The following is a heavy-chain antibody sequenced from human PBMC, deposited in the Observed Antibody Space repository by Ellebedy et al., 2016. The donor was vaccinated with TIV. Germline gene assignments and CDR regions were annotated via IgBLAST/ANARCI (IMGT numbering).Heavy chain of an antibody. Sequence: GESLKISCAASGFTFSSYDMHWVRQRTGKGLEWVSAISTAGDTYYPGSVKGRFTISRENAKNSMYLQMNSLRAEDTAVYYCAKDRPYSGSYYWGQGTLVTVSS. CDR3: AKDRPYSGSYY. CDR2: ISTAGDT. V-gene: IGHV3-13*01. D-gene: IGHD1-26*01. J-gene: IGHJ4*02. CDR1: GFTFSSYD.